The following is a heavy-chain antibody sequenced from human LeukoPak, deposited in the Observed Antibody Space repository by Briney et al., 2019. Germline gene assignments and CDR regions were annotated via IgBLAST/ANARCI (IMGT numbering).Heavy chain of an antibody. J-gene: IGHJ4*02. CDR1: GGSISSYY. V-gene: IGHV4-59*01. CDR2: IYYSGST. CDR3: ARVNWGSVDY. Sequence: SETLSLTCTVSGGSISSYYWSWIRQPPGKGLEWIGYIYYSGSTNYNPSLKSRVTISVDTSKNQFSLKLSSVTAVDTAVYYCARVNWGSVDYWGQGTLVTVSS. D-gene: IGHD7-27*01.